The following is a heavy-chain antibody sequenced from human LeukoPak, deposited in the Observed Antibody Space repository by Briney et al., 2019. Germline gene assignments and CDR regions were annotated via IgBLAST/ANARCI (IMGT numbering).Heavy chain of an antibody. Sequence: PSETLSLTCSVSGGSNSSSSYYWGWIRQPPGKGLEWIGIIYYSGSTYYNPSLKSRLTISVDTSKNQFSLKLSSVTATDTAVYYCARRGYCSSTSCYEYWFDPWGQGTLVTVSS. CDR1: GGSNSSSSYY. D-gene: IGHD2-2*01. J-gene: IGHJ5*02. CDR3: ARRGYCSSTSCYEYWFDP. CDR2: IYYSGST. V-gene: IGHV4-39*01.